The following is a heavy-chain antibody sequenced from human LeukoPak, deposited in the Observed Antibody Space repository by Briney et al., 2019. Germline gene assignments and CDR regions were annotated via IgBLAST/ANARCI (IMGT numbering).Heavy chain of an antibody. CDR3: ARGGIAAAGLDY. D-gene: IGHD6-13*01. CDR1: GGSISGTDW. V-gene: IGHV4-4*02. J-gene: IGHJ4*02. CDR2: IYHSGTT. Sequence: SETLSLTCAVSGGSISGTDWWSWVRQPPGKGLEWIGEIYHSGTTNYNPSLKSRVSISVDKSKNQFSLRLSSVTAADTAMYYCARGGIAAAGLDYWGQGTLVTVSS.